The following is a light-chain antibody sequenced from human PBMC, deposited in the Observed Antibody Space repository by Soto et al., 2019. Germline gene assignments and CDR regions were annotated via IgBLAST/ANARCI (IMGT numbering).Light chain of an antibody. CDR1: QSVRNF. CDR2: GAS. J-gene: IGKJ4*01. CDR3: QQRSNWLLT. Sequence: EIVLTQSPATLSLSPGERATLSCRASQSVRNFLAWYQQKPGQAPRLLIYGASNRATGIPARFSGSGSGTDFTLTISSLEPEDFAVYYCQQRSNWLLTFGGGTKVEIK. V-gene: IGKV3-11*01.